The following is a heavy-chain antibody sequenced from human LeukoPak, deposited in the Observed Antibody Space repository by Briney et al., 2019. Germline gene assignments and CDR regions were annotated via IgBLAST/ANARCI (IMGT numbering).Heavy chain of an antibody. V-gene: IGHV1-69*02. Sequence: GASVKVSCKXSGGTFSSYTISWVRQAPGQGLGWMGRIIPILGIANYAQKFQGRVTITADKSTSTAYMELSSLRSEDTAVYYCAAALTGNTAMNYWGQGTLVTVSS. D-gene: IGHD5-18*01. J-gene: IGHJ4*02. CDR2: IIPILGIA. CDR3: AAALTGNTAMNY. CDR1: GGTFSSYT.